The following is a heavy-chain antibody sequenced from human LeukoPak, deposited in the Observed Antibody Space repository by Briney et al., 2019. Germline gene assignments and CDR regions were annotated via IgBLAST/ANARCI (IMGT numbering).Heavy chain of an antibody. D-gene: IGHD3-16*02. CDR1: GYSFTNYA. CDR2: IHPSTGNP. V-gene: IGHV7-4-1*02. CDR3: ARAFQSLGGLSLPDY. J-gene: IGHJ4*02. Sequence: ASVKVSCKASGYSFTNYAMNWVRQAPGQGLEWMGWIHPSTGNPTYAQGFTGRFVFSLDTSVSTAYLQISSLKAEDTAVYFCARAFQSLGGLSLPDYWGQGTLVTVSS.